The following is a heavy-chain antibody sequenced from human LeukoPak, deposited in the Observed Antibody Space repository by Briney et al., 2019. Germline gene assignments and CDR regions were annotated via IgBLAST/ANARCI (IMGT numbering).Heavy chain of an antibody. CDR3: ARSRQWLPIDY. CDR1: GFTFSSYS. V-gene: IGHV3-21*01. Sequence: GGSLRLSCAASGFTFSSYSMNWVRQAPGKGLEWVSSISSSSSYIYYADSVKGRFTIPRDNAKNSLYLQMNSLRAEDTAVYYCARSRQWLPIDYWGQGTLVTVSS. D-gene: IGHD6-19*01. CDR2: ISSSSSYI. J-gene: IGHJ4*02.